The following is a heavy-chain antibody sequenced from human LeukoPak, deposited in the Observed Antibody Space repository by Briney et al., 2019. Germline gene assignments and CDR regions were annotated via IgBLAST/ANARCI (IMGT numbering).Heavy chain of an antibody. J-gene: IGHJ4*02. D-gene: IGHD6-19*01. V-gene: IGHV3-33*01. CDR2: IWYDGSNK. Sequence: GGSLRLSCAASGFTFSSYGMHWVRQAPGKGLEWVAVIWYDGSNKYYADSVKGRFTISRDNSKNTLYLQMNSLRAEDTAVYYCARDAGGAVAGTFDYWGQGTLVTVSS. CDR1: GFTFSSYG. CDR3: ARDAGGAVAGTFDY.